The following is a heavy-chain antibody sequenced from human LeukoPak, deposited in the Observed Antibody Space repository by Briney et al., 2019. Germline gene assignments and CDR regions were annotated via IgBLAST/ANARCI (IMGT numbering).Heavy chain of an antibody. Sequence: ASVKVSCKASGYTFTAYYIHWVRQAPGQGLEWMGIINPSGGSTSYAQKFQGRVTMTRDMSTSTVYTELSSLRSEDTAVYYCARDWSRGIVGATGVDYWGQGTLVTVSS. CDR2: INPSGGST. J-gene: IGHJ4*02. V-gene: IGHV1-46*01. CDR3: ARDWSRGIVGATGVDY. D-gene: IGHD1-26*01. CDR1: GYTFTAYY.